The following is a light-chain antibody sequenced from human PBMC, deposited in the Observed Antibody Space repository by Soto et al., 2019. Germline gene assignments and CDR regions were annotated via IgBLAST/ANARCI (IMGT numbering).Light chain of an antibody. Sequence: EIVLTQSPGTLSLSPGERATLSCRASQSVIGRQLAWYQHKPGQAPRLLMYGVSSRATGIPDRFTGSGSGTDFTLTISRLEPEDFAVYSCQVYGPSPPITFGQGTRLEIK. CDR2: GVS. CDR1: QSVIGRQ. CDR3: QVYGPSPPIT. J-gene: IGKJ5*01. V-gene: IGKV3-20*01.